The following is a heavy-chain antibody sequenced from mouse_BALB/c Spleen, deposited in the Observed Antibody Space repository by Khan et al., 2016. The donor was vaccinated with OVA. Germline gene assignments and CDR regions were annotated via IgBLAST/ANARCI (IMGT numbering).Heavy chain of an antibody. Sequence: EVQLQESGPGLVKPSQSLSHTCTVTGYSITSDYAWNWIRQFPGNKLEWMGYISYSGNTKYNPSLKSRISITRDTSKNQFFLQLNFVTIEDTATYYCARIQGGDFDYWGQGTTLTVSS. J-gene: IGHJ2*01. D-gene: IGHD3-2*02. CDR3: ARIQGGDFDY. CDR1: GYSITSDYA. CDR2: ISYSGNT. V-gene: IGHV3-2*02.